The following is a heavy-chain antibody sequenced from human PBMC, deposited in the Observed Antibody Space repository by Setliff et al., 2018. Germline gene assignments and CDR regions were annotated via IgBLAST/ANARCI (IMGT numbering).Heavy chain of an antibody. CDR3: AKCSSWHGHYPHFNY. J-gene: IGHJ4*02. Sequence: HPGGSLRLSCAASGFTFSSDAMTWVRQAPGKGLEWVSIISSEGDSIYYADSVKGRFTISRDNSKSTLYLEMNSLRAEATAVYYCAKCSSWHGHYPHFNYWGQGTLVTVSS. D-gene: IGHD6-13*01. CDR1: GFTFSSDA. CDR2: ISSEGDSI. V-gene: IGHV3-23*03.